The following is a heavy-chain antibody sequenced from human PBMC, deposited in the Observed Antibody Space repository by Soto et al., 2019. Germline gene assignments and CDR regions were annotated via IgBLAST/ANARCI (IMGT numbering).Heavy chain of an antibody. V-gene: IGHV4-59*08. D-gene: IGHD2-2*01. CDR2: IYDTGISGYTPST. CDR3: ARLRGAFLISTNNWFDP. J-gene: IGHJ5*02. Sequence: PSETLSLTCTVSGGSITSSYWSWIRRPPGKGLEWIAYIYDTGISGYTPSTSYNPSLKSRVTMSVDTSKSQFSLKLSSVTAADTAFYYCARLRGAFLISTNNWFDPWGQGTLVTVSS. CDR1: GGSITSSY.